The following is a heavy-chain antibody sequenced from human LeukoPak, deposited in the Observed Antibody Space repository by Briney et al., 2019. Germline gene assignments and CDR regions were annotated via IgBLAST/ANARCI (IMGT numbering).Heavy chain of an antibody. Sequence: GGSLRLSCAASGFTFSSYSMNWVRQAPGEGLEWISSISSSSSYIYYADSVKGRFTISRDNAKHSLYLQMNSLRVEDTAVYYCARYHGSGSYYHIDYWGQGTLVTVSS. D-gene: IGHD3-10*01. V-gene: IGHV3-21*01. CDR3: ARYHGSGSYYHIDY. J-gene: IGHJ4*02. CDR1: GFTFSSYS. CDR2: ISSSSSYI.